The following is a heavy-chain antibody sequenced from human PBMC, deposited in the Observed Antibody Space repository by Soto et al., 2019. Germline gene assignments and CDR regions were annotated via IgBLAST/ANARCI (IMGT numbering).Heavy chain of an antibody. CDR2: ISGSGGST. CDR3: AKSGTVTTVYYFDY. CDR1: GFTFSSYA. V-gene: IGHV3-23*01. Sequence: GGSLRLSCAASGFTFSSYAMSWVRQAPGKGLEWVSAISGSGGSTYYEDSVKGRFTISRDNSKNTLYLQMNSLSAEDTAVYYCAKSGTVTTVYYFDYWGQGTLVTVSS. J-gene: IGHJ4*02. D-gene: IGHD4-17*01.